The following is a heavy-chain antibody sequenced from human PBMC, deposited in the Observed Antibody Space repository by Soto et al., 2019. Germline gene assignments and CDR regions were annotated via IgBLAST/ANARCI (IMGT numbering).Heavy chain of an antibody. Sequence: ESGGGVVQPGRSLRLSCAASGFTFSSYAMHWVRQAPGKGLEWVAVISYDGSNKYYADSVKGRFTISRDNSKNTLYLQMNSLRAEDTAVYYCARDGPSSGATKPYYYCGMDVWGQGTTVTVSS. V-gene: IGHV3-30-3*01. CDR1: GFTFSSYA. CDR3: ARDGPSSGATKPYYYCGMDV. J-gene: IGHJ6*02. D-gene: IGHD2-15*01. CDR2: ISYDGSNK.